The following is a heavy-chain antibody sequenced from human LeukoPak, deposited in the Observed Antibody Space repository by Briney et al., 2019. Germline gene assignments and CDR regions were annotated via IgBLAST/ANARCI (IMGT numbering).Heavy chain of an antibody. V-gene: IGHV4-59*01. CDR1: GGSISSYY. D-gene: IGHD6-13*01. CDR2: IYYSGST. J-gene: IGHJ4*02. CDR3: ARAGPGQQLLIDY. Sequence: SETLSLTCTVSGGSISSYYWSWIRQPPGKGLEWIGYIYYSGSTNYNPSLKSRVTISVDTSKNQFSLKLSSVTAADTAVYYCARAGPGQQLLIDYWGQGTLVTVSS.